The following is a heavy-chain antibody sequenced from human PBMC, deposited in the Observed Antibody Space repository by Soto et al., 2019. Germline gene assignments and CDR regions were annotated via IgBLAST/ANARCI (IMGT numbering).Heavy chain of an antibody. CDR1: RGSVKTFHW. CDR3: ARGPTPLDV. Sequence: SETLSLTCTGSRGSVKTFHWSWVRQPAGKGLEWIGEIYHSGSTNYNPSLKSRVTISVDKSKNQFSLKLSSVTAADTAVYYCARGPTPLDVWGQGTTVTVSS. J-gene: IGHJ6*02. D-gene: IGHD2-15*01. CDR2: IYHSGST. V-gene: IGHV4-4*02.